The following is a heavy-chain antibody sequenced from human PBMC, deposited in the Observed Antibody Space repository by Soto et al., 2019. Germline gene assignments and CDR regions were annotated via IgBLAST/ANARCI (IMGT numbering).Heavy chain of an antibody. CDR1: GGSISSYY. J-gene: IGHJ3*02. V-gene: IGHV4-59*01. CDR3: ARALILTGYYIHDAFAI. Sequence: SETLSLTCTVSGGSISSYYWSWIRQPPGKGLEWIGYIYYSGSTNYNPSLKSRVTISVDTSKNQFSLKLSSVTAADTAVYYCARALILTGYYIHDAFAIWGQGTMVTVSS. CDR2: IYYSGST. D-gene: IGHD3-9*01.